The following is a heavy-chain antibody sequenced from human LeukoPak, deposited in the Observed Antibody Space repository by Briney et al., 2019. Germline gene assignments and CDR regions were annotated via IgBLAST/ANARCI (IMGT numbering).Heavy chain of an antibody. CDR3: ARGGFRGYYYYGMDV. CDR2: INHSGST. J-gene: IGHJ6*02. CDR1: GGSFSGYY. D-gene: IGHD2-15*01. V-gene: IGHV4-34*01. Sequence: PSETLSLTCAVYGGSFSGYYWSWIRQPPGKGLEWIGEINHSGSTNYNPSLKSRVTISVDTSKNQFSLKLSSVTAADTAVYYCARGGFRGYYYYGMDVWGQATTVTVSS.